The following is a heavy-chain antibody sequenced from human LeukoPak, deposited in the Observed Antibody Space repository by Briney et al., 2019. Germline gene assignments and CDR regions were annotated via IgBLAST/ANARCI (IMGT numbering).Heavy chain of an antibody. CDR3: ARDGPNHCSGGSCYGDRPDFDY. D-gene: IGHD2-15*01. V-gene: IGHV1-2*02. CDR2: INPNSGGT. CDR1: GYTFTGYY. J-gene: IGHJ4*02. Sequence: ASVKVSCKASGYTFTGYYMHWVRQAPGQGLGWMGWINPNSGGTNYAQKFQGRVTMTRDTSISTAYMELSRLRSDDTAVYYCARDGPNHCSGGSCYGDRPDFDYWGQGTLVTVSS.